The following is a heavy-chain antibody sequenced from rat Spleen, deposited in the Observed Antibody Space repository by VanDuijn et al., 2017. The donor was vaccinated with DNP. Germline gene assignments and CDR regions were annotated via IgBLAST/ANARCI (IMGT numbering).Heavy chain of an antibody. J-gene: IGHJ2*01. CDR2: ISYSGTT. CDR3: ARWSRYFDY. V-gene: IGHV3-1*01. CDR1: GYSITSNY. Sequence: EVQLQESGPGPVKPSQSLSLTCSVTGYSITSNYWGWIRKFPGNKMEYIGHISYSGTTNYNPSLTSRFSITRDTSKNQFFLQLNSVTTEDTATYYCARWSRYFDYWGQGVMVTVSS.